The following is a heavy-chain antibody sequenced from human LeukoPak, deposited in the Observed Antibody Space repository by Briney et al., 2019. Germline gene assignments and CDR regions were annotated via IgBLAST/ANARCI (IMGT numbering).Heavy chain of an antibody. V-gene: IGHV4-59*12. D-gene: IGHD3-3*01. J-gene: IGHJ6*02. CDR3: ARAGTEHYDFWSGYYRDYYGMDV. CDR1: GGSISSYY. Sequence: SETLSLTCTVSGGSISSYYWSWIRQPPGKGLEWIGYIYYSGSTNYNPSLKSRVTISVDTSKNQFSLKLSSVTAADTAVYYCARAGTEHYDFWSGYYRDYYGMDVWGQGTTVTVSS. CDR2: IYYSGST.